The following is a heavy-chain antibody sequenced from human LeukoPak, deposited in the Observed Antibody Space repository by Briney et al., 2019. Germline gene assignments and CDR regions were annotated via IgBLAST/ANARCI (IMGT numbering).Heavy chain of an antibody. D-gene: IGHD3/OR15-3a*01. Sequence: SGTLCLTCAVSGGSFSSSYWWTWVRQPPRKVLEWIGESYHSGSTNYNPSLKSRLTISVDKSKNQFSLKLSSVTAADTAVYYCARSYWTGYHHLDFWGQGTLVTVSS. CDR3: ARSYWTGYHHLDF. V-gene: IGHV4-4*02. CDR1: GGSFSSSYW. J-gene: IGHJ4*02. CDR2: SYHSGST.